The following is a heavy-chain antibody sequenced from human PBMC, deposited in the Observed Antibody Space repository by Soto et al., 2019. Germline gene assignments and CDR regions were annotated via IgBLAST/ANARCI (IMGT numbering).Heavy chain of an antibody. J-gene: IGHJ4*02. CDR1: GDCISSDKW. Sequence: PSETLSITCAVSGDCISSDKWWSWVRQPPGKGLEWIGEIHHSGNSNYNPSLKSRVIISVDKSKNQFSLKLSSVTDADTAVYYSARHPVYYDILTGYTTYYFDYWGQGILVTVSS. CDR3: ARHPVYYDILTGYTTYYFDY. CDR2: IHHSGNS. V-gene: IGHV4-4*02. D-gene: IGHD3-9*01.